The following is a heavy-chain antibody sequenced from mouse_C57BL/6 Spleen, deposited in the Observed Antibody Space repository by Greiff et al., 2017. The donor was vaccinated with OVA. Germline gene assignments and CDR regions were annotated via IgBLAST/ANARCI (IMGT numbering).Heavy chain of an antibody. V-gene: IGHV1-54*01. CDR1: GYAFTNYL. CDR3: ARIDGPCDY. Sequence: VKLQESGAELVRPGTSVKVSCKASGYAFTNYLIEWVKQRPGQGLEWIGVINPGSGGTNYNEKFKGKATLTADKSSSTAYMQRSSRTSEYSAVDFCARIDGPCDYWGQGTTLTVSS. J-gene: IGHJ2*01. CDR2: INPGSGGT. D-gene: IGHD2-3*01.